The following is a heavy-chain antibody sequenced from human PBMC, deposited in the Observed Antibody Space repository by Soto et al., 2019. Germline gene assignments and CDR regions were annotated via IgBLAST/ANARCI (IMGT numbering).Heavy chain of an antibody. Sequence: QVQLVGSGGGVVQPGRSLRLSCEASGFTFSDYGMHWVRQVPGRGLERVAVISYDGNNQYNADSVKGRFTITRDNSKNTLYLQMNSLRAEDTAMYYCAKDHLPTTVTTPWFDPWGEGALVTVSS. CDR1: GFTFSDYG. V-gene: IGHV3-30*18. D-gene: IGHD4-17*01. CDR3: AKDHLPTTVTTPWFDP. CDR2: ISYDGNNQ. J-gene: IGHJ5*02.